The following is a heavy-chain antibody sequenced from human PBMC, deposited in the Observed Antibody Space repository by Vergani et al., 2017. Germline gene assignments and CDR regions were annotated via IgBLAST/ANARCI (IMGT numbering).Heavy chain of an antibody. V-gene: IGHV4-38-2*02. CDR2: IYHSGST. J-gene: IGHJ4*02. D-gene: IGHD3-10*01. Sequence: QVQLQESGPGLVKPSETLSLTCTVSGYSISSGYYWGWIRQPPGKGLEWIGSIYHSGSTYYNPSLKSRVTISVDTSKNQFSLKLSSVTAADTAVYYCARDHRHYYVSGSYYQDYFDYWGQGTLVTVSS. CDR1: GYSISSGYY. CDR3: ARDHRHYYVSGSYYQDYFDY.